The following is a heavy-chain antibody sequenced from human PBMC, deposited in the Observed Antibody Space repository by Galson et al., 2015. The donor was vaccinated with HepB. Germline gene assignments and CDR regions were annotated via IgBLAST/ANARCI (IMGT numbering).Heavy chain of an antibody. J-gene: IGHJ4*02. CDR3: ARGWLTEYYFDH. Sequence: SVKVSCKASAHTFTSYNMHWVRQAPGQGLEWMGIINPSGGTTRYAQKFQGRVTMTSDTSTTTVYMELSSLRSEDTAVYYCARGWLTEYYFDHWGQGALVTVSS. V-gene: IGHV1-46*01. D-gene: IGHD5-12*01. CDR2: INPSGGTT. CDR1: AHTFTSYN.